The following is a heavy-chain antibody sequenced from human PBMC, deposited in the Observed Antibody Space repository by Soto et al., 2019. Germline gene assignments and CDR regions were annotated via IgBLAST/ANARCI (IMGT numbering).Heavy chain of an antibody. D-gene: IGHD6-13*01. CDR3: AKENGYSSSWFEFDY. CDR1: GFTFSSYA. V-gene: IGHV3-23*01. Sequence: PGGSLRLSCSASGFTFSSYAMSWVRQAPGKGLEWVSAISGSGGSTYYADSVKGRFTISRDNSKNTLYLQMNSLRAEDTAVYYCAKENGYSSSWFEFDYWGQGTLVTVSS. J-gene: IGHJ4*02. CDR2: ISGSGGST.